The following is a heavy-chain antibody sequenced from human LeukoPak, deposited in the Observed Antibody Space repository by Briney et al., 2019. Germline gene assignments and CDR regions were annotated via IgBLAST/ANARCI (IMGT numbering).Heavy chain of an antibody. J-gene: IGHJ4*02. V-gene: IGHV3-66*01. Sequence: GGSLRLSCAASGFTVSSNYMSWVRQAPGKGLECVSVIYSGGNTYYADSVKGRFTISRDNSKNTLYLQMNSLRAEDTAVYYCARVAEAAAFDSWGQGTLVTVSS. D-gene: IGHD6-13*01. CDR2: IYSGGNT. CDR1: GFTVSSNY. CDR3: ARVAEAAAFDS.